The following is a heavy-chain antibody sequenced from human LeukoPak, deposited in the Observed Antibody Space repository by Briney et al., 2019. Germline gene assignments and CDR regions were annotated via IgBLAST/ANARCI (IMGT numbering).Heavy chain of an antibody. CDR2: IIPIFDTA. CDR3: SLRGHLVTPTDY. Sequence: GASVKVSCKASGYTFTDYYIHWVRQAPGQGLEWMGGIIPIFDTANYAQKFQGRVTITADKSTSTAYMELSSLRSEDTAVYYCSLRGHLVTPTDYWGQGTLVTVSS. V-gene: IGHV1-69*06. D-gene: IGHD4-23*01. J-gene: IGHJ4*02. CDR1: GYTFTDYY.